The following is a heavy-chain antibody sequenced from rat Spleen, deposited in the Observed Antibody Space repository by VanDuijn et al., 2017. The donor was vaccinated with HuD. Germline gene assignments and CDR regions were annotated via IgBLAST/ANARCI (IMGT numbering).Heavy chain of an antibody. CDR2: INYGGSNT. CDR1: GFTFSNYG. CDR3: ARHDWENWYFDF. D-gene: IGHD5-1*01. J-gene: IGHJ1*01. V-gene: IGHV5-29*01. Sequence: EVQLLESGGGLVQPGRSLKLSCAASGFTFSNYGMAWVRRAPTKGLVWVATINYGGSNTYYRDPVKGRFTISRDNAKSTLYLQMDSLRSEDTATYYCARHDWENWYFDFWGPGTMVTVSS.